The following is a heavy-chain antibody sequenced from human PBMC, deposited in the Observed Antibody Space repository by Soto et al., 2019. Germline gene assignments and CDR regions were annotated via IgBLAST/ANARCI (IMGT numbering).Heavy chain of an antibody. CDR3: ARLTGHSGSYLYY. Sequence: PSETLSLICTVSGGSISSGGYYWSWIRQHPGKGLEWIGYIYYSGSTYYNPSLKSRVTISVDTSKNQFSLKLSSVTAADTAVYYCARLTGHSGSYLYYWGQGTLVTVSS. CDR1: GGSISSGGYY. CDR2: IYYSGST. D-gene: IGHD1-26*01. V-gene: IGHV4-39*01. J-gene: IGHJ4*02.